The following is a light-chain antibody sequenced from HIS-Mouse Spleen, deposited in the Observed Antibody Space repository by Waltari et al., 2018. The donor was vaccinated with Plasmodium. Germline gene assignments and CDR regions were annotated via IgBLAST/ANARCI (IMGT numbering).Light chain of an antibody. Sequence: QSVLTQPPSASGTPGQRVTISCSGSSPNIGSNYVYWYQQLPGTAPKPLIHRNNQRPSGVPDRFSGSKSGTSASLAISGLRSEDEADYYCAAWDDSLSGPVFGGGTKLTVL. J-gene: IGLJ2*01. CDR2: RNN. CDR3: AAWDDSLSGPV. CDR1: SPNIGSNY. V-gene: IGLV1-47*01.